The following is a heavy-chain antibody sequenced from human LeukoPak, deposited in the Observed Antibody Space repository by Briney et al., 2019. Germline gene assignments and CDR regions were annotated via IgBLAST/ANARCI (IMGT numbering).Heavy chain of an antibody. D-gene: IGHD6-13*01. CDR1: GYTFTRYA. J-gene: IGHJ4*01. V-gene: IGHV1-3*01. CDR3: ARHPDRAAAGTGFDY. Sequence: ASVKVSCKASGYTFTRYAMHWVRQAPGQRLEWMGWINAGNGNTKYSQKFQGRVTITRDTSASTAYMELSSLRSEDTAVYYCARHPDRAAAGTGFDYWGQGTLVTVSS. CDR2: INAGNGNT.